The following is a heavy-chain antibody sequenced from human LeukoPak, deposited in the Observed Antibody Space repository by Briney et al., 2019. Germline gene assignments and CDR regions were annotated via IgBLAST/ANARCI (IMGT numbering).Heavy chain of an antibody. D-gene: IGHD6-25*01. Sequence: ASVKVSCKASGYTFTSYDINWVRQATGQGLEWMGWMNPNSGNTGYAQKFQDRVTMTRDTSISTAYMELSSLESDDTAIYYCAREGAAAEDVNWFDPWGQGTLVTVSS. CDR2: MNPNSGNT. CDR1: GYTFTSYD. V-gene: IGHV1-8*01. CDR3: AREGAAAEDVNWFDP. J-gene: IGHJ5*02.